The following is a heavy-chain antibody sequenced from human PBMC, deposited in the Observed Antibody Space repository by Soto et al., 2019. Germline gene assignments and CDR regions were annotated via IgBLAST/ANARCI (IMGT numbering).Heavy chain of an antibody. Sequence: PRGSLRLSCAASGFTFSSYGMHWVRQAPGKGLEWVAVISYDGSNKYYADSVKGRFTISRDNSKNTLYLQMNSLRAEDTAVYYCAQSFLRSPVLYYYFDYWCQGILVYVS. CDR1: GFTFSSYG. V-gene: IGHV3-30*18. D-gene: IGHD2-8*01. CDR3: AQSFLRSPVLYYYFDY. J-gene: IGHJ4*02. CDR2: ISYDGSNK.